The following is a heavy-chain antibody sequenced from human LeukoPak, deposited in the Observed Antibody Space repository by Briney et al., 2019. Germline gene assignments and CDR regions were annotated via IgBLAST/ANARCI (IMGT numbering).Heavy chain of an antibody. J-gene: IGHJ4*02. V-gene: IGHV4-59*12. CDR2: IYYSGST. D-gene: IGHD5-18*01. Sequence: SETLSLTCTVSGGSISSYYWSWIRQPPGKGLEWIGYIYYSGSTNYNPSLKSRVTISVDTSKNQFSLKLSSVTAADAAVYYCARGKRRGYSYGPAGDYWGQGTLVTVSS. CDR1: GGSISSYY. CDR3: ARGKRRGYSYGPAGDY.